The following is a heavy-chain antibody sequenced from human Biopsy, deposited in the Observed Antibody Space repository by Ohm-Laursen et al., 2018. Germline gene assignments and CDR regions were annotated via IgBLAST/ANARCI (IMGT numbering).Heavy chain of an antibody. CDR3: ARNLGVTPGYQDY. CDR1: GFTFSTYG. J-gene: IGHJ4*02. V-gene: IGHV3-48*01. Sequence: SLRLSCAASGFTFSTYGMNWVRQVPGKGLEWVSHISRSSSTICYADSVKGRFTISRDNAKNSLYLQMNSLRAEDTAVYYCARNLGVTPGYQDYWGQGTLVTVSS. CDR2: ISRSSSTI. D-gene: IGHD2-2*01.